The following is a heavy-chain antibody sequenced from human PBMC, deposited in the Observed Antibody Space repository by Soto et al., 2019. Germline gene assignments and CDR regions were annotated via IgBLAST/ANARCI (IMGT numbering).Heavy chain of an antibody. J-gene: IGHJ4*02. V-gene: IGHV1-69*13. CDR2: IIPIFGTA. CDR3: ANDLDSSSPPFDY. D-gene: IGHD6-6*01. CDR1: GGTFSSYA. Sequence: GASVKVSCKASGGTFSSYAISWVRQAPGQGLEWMGGIIPIFGTANYAQKFQGRVTITADESTSTAYMELNSLRAEDTAVYYCANDLDSSSPPFDYWGQGTLVPVSP.